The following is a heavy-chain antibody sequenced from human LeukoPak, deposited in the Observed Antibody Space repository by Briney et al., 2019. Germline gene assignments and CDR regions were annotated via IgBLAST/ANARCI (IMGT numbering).Heavy chain of an antibody. J-gene: IGHJ4*02. V-gene: IGHV3-23*01. CDR1: GFTFSSYA. D-gene: IGHD6-13*01. CDR3: AKDRSRSSSWLHFDY. Sequence: GGSLRLSCAASGFTFSSYAMSWVRQAPGKGLEWVSGISGIGYSTDYADSVKGRFTISGDNSENRLYLQMNSLRAEDTAVYYCAKDRSRSSSWLHFDYWGQGTLVTVSS. CDR2: ISGIGYST.